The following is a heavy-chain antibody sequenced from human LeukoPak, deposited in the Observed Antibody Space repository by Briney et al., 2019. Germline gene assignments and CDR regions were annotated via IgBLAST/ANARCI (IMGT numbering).Heavy chain of an antibody. CDR2: ITASGGNT. Sequence: GGSLRLSCAASGFSFSSYAVGWVRQAPGKGLEWVSAITASGGNTYYADSVKGRFTISRDNSKNTLYLQVNSLRAEDTAVYYCAKGNGYSYGRYYFDYWGQGTLVTVSS. D-gene: IGHD5-18*01. J-gene: IGHJ4*02. CDR3: AKGNGYSYGRYYFDY. V-gene: IGHV3-23*01. CDR1: GFSFSSYA.